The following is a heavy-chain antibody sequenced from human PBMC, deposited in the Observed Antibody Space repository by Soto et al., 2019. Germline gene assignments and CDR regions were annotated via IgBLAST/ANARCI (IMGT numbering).Heavy chain of an antibody. CDR2: IIPIFGTA. Sequence: QVQLVQSGAEVKKPGSSVKVSCKASGGTFSSYAISWVRQAPGQGLEWMGGIIPIFGTANYAQKFQGRVTITADESTSTAYMELSRLRSEDTAVYYCAGGDSPYGSGSYYKASPFDYWGQGTLVTVFS. V-gene: IGHV1-69*01. CDR3: AGGDSPYGSGSYYKASPFDY. D-gene: IGHD3-10*01. CDR1: GGTFSSYA. J-gene: IGHJ4*02.